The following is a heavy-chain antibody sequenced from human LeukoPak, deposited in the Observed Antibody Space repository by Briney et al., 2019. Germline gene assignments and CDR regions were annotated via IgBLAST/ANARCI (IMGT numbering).Heavy chain of an antibody. CDR2: ISGSGGST. J-gene: IGHJ4*02. V-gene: IGHV3-23*01. CDR1: GFTFSSYA. CDR3: ANANLGYCSSTSCAQDY. Sequence: GGSLRLSCAASGFTFSSYALSWVRQAPGKGLEWVSAISGSGGSTYYADSVKGRFTISRDNSKNTLYLQMNSLRAEDMAVYYCANANLGYCSSTSCAQDYWGQGTLVTVSS. D-gene: IGHD2-2*01.